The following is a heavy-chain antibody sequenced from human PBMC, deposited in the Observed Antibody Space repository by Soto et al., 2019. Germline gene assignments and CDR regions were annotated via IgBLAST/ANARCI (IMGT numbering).Heavy chain of an antibody. Sequence: PGGSLRLSCAASGFTFSSYSINWVRQAAGKGLEWVSSISSSSSYIYYADSVKGRFTISRDNAKNSLYLQMNSLRAEDTAVYYCARDSGYDGDYGMDVWGQGTTVTAP. D-gene: IGHD5-12*01. CDR3: ARDSGYDGDYGMDV. J-gene: IGHJ6*02. CDR1: GFTFSSYS. V-gene: IGHV3-21*01. CDR2: ISSSSSYI.